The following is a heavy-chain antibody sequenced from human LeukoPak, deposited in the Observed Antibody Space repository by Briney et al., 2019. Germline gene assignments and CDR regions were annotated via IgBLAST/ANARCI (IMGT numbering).Heavy chain of an antibody. D-gene: IGHD3-3*01. Sequence: PSETLSLTCIVSGGSITDGTFYWAWTRQSPEKGLEWIGTIHHRGSTYYNPSLKSRVTISVDTSKNQFSLKLSSVTAADTAVYYCARAVLRFLEWSYNWFDPWGQGTLVTVSS. CDR2: IHHRGST. CDR1: GGSITDGTFY. J-gene: IGHJ5*02. CDR3: ARAVLRFLEWSYNWFDP. V-gene: IGHV4-39*07.